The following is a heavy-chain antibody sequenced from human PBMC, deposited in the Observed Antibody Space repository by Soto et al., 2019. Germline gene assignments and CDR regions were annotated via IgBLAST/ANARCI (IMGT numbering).Heavy chain of an antibody. J-gene: IGHJ4*02. V-gene: IGHV3-33*01. CDR1: GFTFSSYG. D-gene: IGHD4-17*01. Sequence: QVQLVESGGGVVQPGRSLRLSCAASGFTFSSYGMHWVRQAPGKGLEWVAVIWYDGSNKYYADSVKGRFTISRDNSKNTLYLQMNSLRDEDTAVYYCATTTVTTDVDYWGQGTLVTVSS. CDR3: ATTTVTTDVDY. CDR2: IWYDGSNK.